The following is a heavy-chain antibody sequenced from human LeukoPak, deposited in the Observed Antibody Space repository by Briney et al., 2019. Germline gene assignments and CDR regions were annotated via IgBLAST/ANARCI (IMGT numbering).Heavy chain of an antibody. CDR3: ARTFCSGGNCYSSVFDM. J-gene: IGHJ3*02. CDR1: GFTFSDYY. Sequence: GSLRLSCSASGFTFSDYYMSWIRQAPGKGLEWVSYISSSTSYTNYADSVKGRFTISRDNARNSLYLRMNSLRAEDTAVYYCARTFCSGGNCYSSVFDMWGQGTMVTVSS. V-gene: IGHV3-11*06. D-gene: IGHD2-15*01. CDR2: ISSSTSYT.